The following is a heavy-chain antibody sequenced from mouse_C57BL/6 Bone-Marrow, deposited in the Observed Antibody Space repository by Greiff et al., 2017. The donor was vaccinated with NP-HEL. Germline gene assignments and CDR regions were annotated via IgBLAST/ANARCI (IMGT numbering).Heavy chain of an antibody. Sequence: QVQLQQPGAELVKPGASVKLSCKASGYTFTSYWMQWVKQRPGQGLEWIGEIAPSDIYTNYNQKFKGKATLTVDTSSSTAYMQLSSLTSEDSAVYYCASPAGTFFAYWGQGTLVTVSA. CDR3: ASPAGTFFAY. D-gene: IGHD4-1*01. CDR1: GYTFTSYW. CDR2: IAPSDIYT. V-gene: IGHV1-50*01. J-gene: IGHJ3*01.